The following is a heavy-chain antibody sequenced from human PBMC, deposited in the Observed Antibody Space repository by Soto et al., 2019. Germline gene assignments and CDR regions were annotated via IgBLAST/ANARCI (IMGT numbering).Heavy chain of an antibody. D-gene: IGHD2-21*01. Sequence: QVQLVQSGAEMKKPGSSVRVSCRSSGGSFTNYFIGWVRQAPGHGPEWMGGIIPMLGTPQYAQKFQDRVTITADESTSTAFLHLRSLRFDDPAIYYCARQYSTAYFDYWGQGTLVTVSS. CDR3: ARQYSTAYFDY. V-gene: IGHV1-69*01. J-gene: IGHJ4*02. CDR1: GGSFTNYF. CDR2: IIPMLGTP.